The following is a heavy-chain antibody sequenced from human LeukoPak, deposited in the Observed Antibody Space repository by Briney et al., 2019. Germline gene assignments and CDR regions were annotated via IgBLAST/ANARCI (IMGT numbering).Heavy chain of an antibody. V-gene: IGHV1-46*01. D-gene: IGHD1/OR15-1a*01. Sequence: ASVKVSCKASGYTFTSYYMHWVRQAPGQGLEWMGIINPSDGSTSYAQKFQGRVTMTRDMSTSTVYMELSSLRSEDTAVYYCARDRVSGTEGNWFDPWGQGTLVTVSS. CDR1: GYTFTSYY. CDR2: INPSDGST. CDR3: ARDRVSGTEGNWFDP. J-gene: IGHJ5*02.